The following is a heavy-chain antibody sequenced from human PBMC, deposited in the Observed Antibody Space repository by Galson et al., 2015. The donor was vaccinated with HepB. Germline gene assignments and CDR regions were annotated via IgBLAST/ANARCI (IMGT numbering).Heavy chain of an antibody. V-gene: IGHV4-59*08. D-gene: IGHD6-19*01. CDR1: GGFINNYY. CDR2: YDYIGRP. J-gene: IGHJ4*02. Sequence: QVQLQDSGPGLVKPSETLSLTGTISGGFINNYYWSWNRQSPGKAQEWIGYYDYIGRPTYHPSLKSRVTISIVTSKNQVSLNLRSVTAADTAFYYCATFQNSGFDYWGQGILVTVSS. CDR3: ATFQNSGFDY.